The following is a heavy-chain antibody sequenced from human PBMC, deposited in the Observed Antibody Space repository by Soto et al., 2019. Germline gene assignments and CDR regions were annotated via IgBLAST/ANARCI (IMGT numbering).Heavy chain of an antibody. CDR3: ASSITGTTDLFDY. D-gene: IGHD1-7*01. CDR1: GFTFSSYG. J-gene: IGHJ4*02. Sequence: GGSLRLSCAASGFTFSSYGMHWVRQAPGKGLEWVAVIWYDGSNKYYEDAVKGLFTISRDNSKNTLYLQMNSLRAEDTAVYYCASSITGTTDLFDYWGQGTLVTFSS. V-gene: IGHV3-33*08. CDR2: IWYDGSNK.